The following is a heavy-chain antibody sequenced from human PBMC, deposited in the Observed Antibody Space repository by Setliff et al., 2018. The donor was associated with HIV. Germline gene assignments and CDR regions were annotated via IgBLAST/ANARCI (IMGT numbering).Heavy chain of an antibody. CDR2: IYHSGST. CDR1: GFSVNSDYY. J-gene: IGHJ5*02. D-gene: IGHD1-1*01. Sequence: LSLTCAVSGFSVNSDYYWAWIRQSPGRGLEWIGQIYHSGSTRYNPSIRSRVTMSIDTSKDHFSLKLTSLTASDTAIYYCARLWLHKEDDKPRFDPWGQGILGTVS. CDR3: ARLWLHKEDDKPRFDP. V-gene: IGHV4-38-2*01.